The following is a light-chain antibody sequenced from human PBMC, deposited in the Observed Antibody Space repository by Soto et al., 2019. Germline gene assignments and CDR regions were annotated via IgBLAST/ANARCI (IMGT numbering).Light chain of an antibody. CDR1: QSINDDF. CDR3: QQYSSYPWT. J-gene: IGKJ1*01. Sequence: IVLTQSPGTLSLSPGETATLSCRASQSINDDFLAWYQQRPGQAPRLLIYVASFRATGIPDRFSGSGSGTEFTLTISRLQSEDLATYYCQQYSSYPWTFGQGTKVEIK. CDR2: VAS. V-gene: IGKV3-20*01.